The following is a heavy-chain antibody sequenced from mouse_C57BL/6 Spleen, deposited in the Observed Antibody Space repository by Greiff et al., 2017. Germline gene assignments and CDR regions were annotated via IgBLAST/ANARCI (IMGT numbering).Heavy chain of an antibody. CDR3: TYGYEGLAY. CDR1: GYTFTDYN. J-gene: IGHJ3*01. V-gene: IGHV1-22*01. CDR2: INPNNGGT. Sequence: EVKLQQSGPELVKPGASVKMSCKASGYTFTDYNMHWVKQSHGKSLEWIGYINPNNGGTSYNQKFKGKATLPVNKSSSTDYMELRSLTSEDSAVYYCTYGYEGLAYWGQGTLVTVSA. D-gene: IGHD2-2*01.